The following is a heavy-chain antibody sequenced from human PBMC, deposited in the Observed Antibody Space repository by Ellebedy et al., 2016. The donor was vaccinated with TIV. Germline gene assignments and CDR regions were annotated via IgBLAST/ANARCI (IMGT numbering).Heavy chain of an antibody. V-gene: IGHV3-21*04. J-gene: IGHJ6*03. CDR3: ARDLNRRRRGDYYYYMDV. CDR1: GFTFSSYS. Sequence: GESLKISCAASGFTFSSYSMNWVRQAPGKGLEWVSSISSSSSYIYYADSVKGRFTISRDNAKNSLYLQMNSLRAEDTAVYYCARDLNRRRRGDYYYYMDVWGKGTTVTVSS. D-gene: IGHD1-1*01. CDR2: ISSSSSYI.